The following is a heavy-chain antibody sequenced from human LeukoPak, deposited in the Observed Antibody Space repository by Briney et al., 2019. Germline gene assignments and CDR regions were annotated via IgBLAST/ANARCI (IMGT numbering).Heavy chain of an antibody. V-gene: IGHV4-31*03. CDR2: IYYSGST. D-gene: IGHD3-3*01. CDR1: GGSISSGGYY. J-gene: IGHJ6*02. Sequence: SQTLSLTCTVSGGSISSGGYYWSWIRQHPGKGLEWIGYIYYSGSTYYNPSLKSRVTISVDTSKNQFSLKLSSVTAADTAVYYCARSPPLDTQRVPPLGWYDFWSGYQHYYYYGMDVWGQGTTVTVSS. CDR3: ARSPPLDTQRVPPLGWYDFWSGYQHYYYYGMDV.